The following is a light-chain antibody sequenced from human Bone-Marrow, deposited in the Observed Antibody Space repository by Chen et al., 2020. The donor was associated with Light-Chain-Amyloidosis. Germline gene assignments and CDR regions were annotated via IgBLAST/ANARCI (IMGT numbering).Light chain of an antibody. CDR2: VATGGIVG. CDR3: GAEHGSGGDYVWM. V-gene: IGLV9-49*01. J-gene: IGLJ3*02. Sequence: QPVLTQPPSASASLGASVTHTRTRSSGYRNYKVDWYQQRPGKGPRFVVRVATGGIVGYKGGRVPPLYSVLDSGLNPYLTIKNIEEEEESDYHCGAEHGSGGDYVWMLGGRTKLTVL. CDR1: SGYRNYK.